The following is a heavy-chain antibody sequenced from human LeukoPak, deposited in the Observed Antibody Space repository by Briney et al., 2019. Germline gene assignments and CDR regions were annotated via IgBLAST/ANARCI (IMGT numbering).Heavy chain of an antibody. CDR1: GSTISGNW. Sequence: GGSLRLSCVVSGSTISGNWMHWVRQAPGKGLEWISYIGISSGNTKYADSVKGRFTISGDNAKNSLYLQMNSLRVEDTAVYYCARDRLLNYGMDVWGQGTTVTVSS. J-gene: IGHJ6*02. CDR3: ARDRLLNYGMDV. V-gene: IGHV3-48*04. CDR2: IGISSGNT. D-gene: IGHD2-8*01.